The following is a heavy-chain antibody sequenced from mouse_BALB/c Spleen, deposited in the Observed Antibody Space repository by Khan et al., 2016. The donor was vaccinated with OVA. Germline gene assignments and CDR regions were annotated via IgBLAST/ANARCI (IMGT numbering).Heavy chain of an antibody. J-gene: IGHJ4*01. CDR1: AFNIKDTY. V-gene: IGHV14-3*02. CDR3: ARDGAVISLWFGMDY. Sequence: VQLQQSGAELVKPGASVKLSCTASAFNIKDTYIHWVKQRPEQGLEWIGRIDPAHGNTKYDPKFQGKATVTAATSSNTAYLQLSSLTSEDTAVYYGARDGAVISLWFGMDYGGQGTSVTVSS. CDR2: IDPAHGNT. D-gene: IGHD2-2*01.